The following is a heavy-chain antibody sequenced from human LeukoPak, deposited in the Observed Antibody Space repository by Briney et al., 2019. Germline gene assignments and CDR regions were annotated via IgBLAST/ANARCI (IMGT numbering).Heavy chain of an antibody. D-gene: IGHD3-22*01. CDR1: GGTFSSYA. CDR3: AYRPYYYDSSGYYST. J-gene: IGHJ5*02. V-gene: IGHV1-69*13. Sequence: SVKVPCKASGGTFSSYAISWVRQAPGQGLEWMGGIIPIFGTANYAQKFQGRVTITADESTSTAYMELSSLRSEDTAVYYCAYRPYYYDSSGYYSTWGQGTLVTVSS. CDR2: IIPIFGTA.